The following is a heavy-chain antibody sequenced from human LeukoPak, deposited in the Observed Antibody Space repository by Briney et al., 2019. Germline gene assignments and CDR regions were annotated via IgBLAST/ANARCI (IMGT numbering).Heavy chain of an antibody. V-gene: IGHV4-61*01. CDR2: IFHSGST. D-gene: IGHD3-3*01. CDR3: ARSTFGDYSFDY. CDR1: GGSISSGSYY. J-gene: IGHJ4*02. Sequence: PSETLSLTCTVSGGSISSGSYYWSWIRQPPGKGLEWIGYIFHSGSTNSNPSLKSRVTISVDTSKNQFSLKLSSVTAADTAVYYCARSTFGDYSFDYWGQGTLVTVSS.